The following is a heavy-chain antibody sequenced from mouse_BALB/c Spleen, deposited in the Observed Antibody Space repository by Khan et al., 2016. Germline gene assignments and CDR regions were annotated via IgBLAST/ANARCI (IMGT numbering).Heavy chain of an antibody. D-gene: IGHD2-4*01. CDR2: IDPANGNT. CDR3: AMITAY. Sequence: MQLEESGAELVKPGASVKLSCTASGFNIKDTYMHWVKQRPEQGLEWIGRIDPANGNTKYDPKFQGKATITADTSSNTAYLQLSSLTSEDTAVYYCAMITAYWGQRTLVTVSA. CDR1: GFNIKDTY. V-gene: IGHV14-3*02. J-gene: IGHJ3*01.